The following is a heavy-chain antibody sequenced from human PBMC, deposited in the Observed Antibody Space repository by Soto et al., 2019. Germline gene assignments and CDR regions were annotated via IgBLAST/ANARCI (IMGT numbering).Heavy chain of an antibody. Sequence: GGSLRLSFAASGVTVSSYAMSWVRQSQGKGLEWVSAISGSGGSTYYADSVKGRFTISRDNSKNTLYLQMNSLRAEDTAVYYCAKTNYYDSSGYPYYYGMDVWGQGTTVTVSS. D-gene: IGHD3-22*01. CDR3: AKTNYYDSSGYPYYYGMDV. J-gene: IGHJ6*02. CDR2: ISGSGGST. V-gene: IGHV3-23*01. CDR1: GVTVSSYA.